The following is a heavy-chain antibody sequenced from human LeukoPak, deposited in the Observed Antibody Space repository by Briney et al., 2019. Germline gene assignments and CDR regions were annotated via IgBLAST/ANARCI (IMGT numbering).Heavy chain of an antibody. J-gene: IGHJ4*02. CDR2: IWYDGSNK. Sequence: GGSLRLSCAASGFTFSSYGMHWVRQAPGKGLEWVAPIWYDGSNKYYADSVKGRFTISRDNSKNTLYLQMNSLRAEDTAVYYCAKDPHGGYSSGWPDYWGQGTLVTVSS. CDR3: AKDPHGGYSSGWPDY. V-gene: IGHV3-33*06. D-gene: IGHD6-19*01. CDR1: GFTFSSYG.